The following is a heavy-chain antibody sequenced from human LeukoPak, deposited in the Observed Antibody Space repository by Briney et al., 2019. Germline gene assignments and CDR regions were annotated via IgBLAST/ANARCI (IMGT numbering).Heavy chain of an antibody. V-gene: IGHV4-61*01. CDR2: ISYSGSF. D-gene: IGHD5-12*01. J-gene: IGHJ4*02. CDR1: GGSVTSGIHY. CDR3: ARITPSATIDY. Sequence: PSETLSLTCAVSGGSVTSGIHYWGWIRQAPGKGLEWIGYISYSGSFNYNPSLKSRVTMSVDTSKNQFSLKLSSVTAADTAIYYCARITPSATIDYWGQGTLVTVSS.